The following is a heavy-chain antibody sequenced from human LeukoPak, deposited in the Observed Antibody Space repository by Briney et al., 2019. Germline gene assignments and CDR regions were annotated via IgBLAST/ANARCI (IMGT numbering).Heavy chain of an antibody. CDR1: GFTFSDYG. V-gene: IGHV3-23*01. J-gene: IGHJ4*02. Sequence: GGTLRLSCVASGFTFSDYGMIWVRQAPGKGLEWVSGISGGDYTEHADSVKGRFTISRDNSKNTLYLQMNSLRAEDTAVYYCAKDIGGYDFKGNDYWGQGTLVTVSS. CDR3: AKDIGGYDFKGNDY. D-gene: IGHD5-12*01. CDR2: ISGGDYT.